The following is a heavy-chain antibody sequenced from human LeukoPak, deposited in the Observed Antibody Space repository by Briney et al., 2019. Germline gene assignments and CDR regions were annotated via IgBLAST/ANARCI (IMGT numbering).Heavy chain of an antibody. J-gene: IGHJ4*02. V-gene: IGHV4-30-2*01. Sequence: SQTLSLTCAVSGGSISSGGYSWSWIQQPPGKGLEWIGYIYHSGSTYYNPSLKSRVTISVDRSKNQFSLKLSSVTAADTAVYYCASGRNYFDYWGQGTLVTVSS. CDR1: GGSISSGGYS. CDR2: IYHSGST. CDR3: ASGRNYFDY.